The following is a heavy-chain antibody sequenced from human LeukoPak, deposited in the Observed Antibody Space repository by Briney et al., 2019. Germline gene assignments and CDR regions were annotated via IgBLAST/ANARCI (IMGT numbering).Heavy chain of an antibody. V-gene: IGHV1-69*05. CDR1: GGTFSSYA. J-gene: IGHJ1*01. Sequence: SVKVSCKASGGTFSSYAISWVRQAPGQGLEWMGRIIPIFGTANYAQKFQGRVTITTDESTGTAYMELSSLRSEDTAVYYCARQFYGSGSFSEYFQHWGQGTLVTVSS. CDR2: IIPIFGTA. D-gene: IGHD3-10*01. CDR3: ARQFYGSGSFSEYFQH.